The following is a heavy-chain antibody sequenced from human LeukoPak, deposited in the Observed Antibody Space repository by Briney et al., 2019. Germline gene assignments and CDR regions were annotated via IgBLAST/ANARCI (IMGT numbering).Heavy chain of an antibody. CDR2: ISGSGGST. Sequence: GGSLRLSCAASGFTFSSYAMSWVRQAPGKGLEWVSAISGSGGSTYYADSVKGRFTISRDNSKNTLYLQMNSLRAEDTAVYYCAKGGSSSLYYYYYMDVWGKGTTVTVSS. CDR3: AKGGSSSLYYYYYMDV. D-gene: IGHD6-6*01. J-gene: IGHJ6*03. CDR1: GFTFSSYA. V-gene: IGHV3-23*01.